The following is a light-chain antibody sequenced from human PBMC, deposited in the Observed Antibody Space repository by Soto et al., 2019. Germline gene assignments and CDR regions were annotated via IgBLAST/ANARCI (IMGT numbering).Light chain of an antibody. V-gene: IGKV1-5*03. CDR1: QSISGW. CDR3: QQYNNYRT. J-gene: IGKJ1*01. Sequence: DIQMTQSSSTLSASVVDRVTITCRASQSISGWLAWYQQKPGTAPKLLIYKASSLESGVPSRFSGSGSGTEFTLTISSLQPDDFATYYCQQYNNYRTFGQGTKVEIK. CDR2: KAS.